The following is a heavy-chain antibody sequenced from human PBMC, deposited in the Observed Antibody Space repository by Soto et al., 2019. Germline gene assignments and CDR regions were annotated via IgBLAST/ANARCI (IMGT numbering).Heavy chain of an antibody. J-gene: IGHJ4*02. CDR2: IYWDDDK. CDR3: AHSISYGILTGPSFDY. CDR1: GFSLSTSGVG. D-gene: IGHD3-9*01. V-gene: IGHV2-5*02. Sequence: QITLKESGPTLVKPTQTLTLTCTFSGFSLSTSGVGVGWIRQPPGKALEWLALIYWDDDKRYSPSLKSRPTITQDTTTTQVVLTMTNMNPVDTATYYCAHSISYGILTGPSFDYWGQGTLVTVSS.